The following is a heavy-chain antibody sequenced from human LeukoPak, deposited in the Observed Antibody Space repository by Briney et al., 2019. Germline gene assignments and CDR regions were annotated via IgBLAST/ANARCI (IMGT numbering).Heavy chain of an antibody. D-gene: IGHD3-16*01. CDR3: AKDLYFWAEKEARRGTGY. V-gene: IGHV3-7*03. CDR1: GVTYSNYV. Sequence: GGSQRLSCERSGVTYSNYVVRGVRRATGKGLEWVANIQQHGSETYYGDSVKGRFTISRDNAKNSLYLQMNSLRAEDTAVYYCAKDLYFWAEKEARRGTGYWGQGTLVTVSS. J-gene: IGHJ4*02. CDR2: IQQHGSET.